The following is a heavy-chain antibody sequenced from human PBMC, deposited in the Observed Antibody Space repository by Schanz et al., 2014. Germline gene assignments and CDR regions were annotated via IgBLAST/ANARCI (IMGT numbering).Heavy chain of an antibody. J-gene: IGHJ6*02. CDR1: GFTSSNAW. Sequence: EVQLVESGGGLVKPGGSLRLSCAASGFTSSNAWMSWVRQAPGKGLEWVSCITGGRTTYTYYADSVRGRFTISRDNAKSSVYLQMNSLRAEDTAVYYCARSGVDVWGQGTTVTVSS. D-gene: IGHD3-10*01. CDR3: ARSGVDV. V-gene: IGHV3-21*01. CDR2: ITGGRTTYT.